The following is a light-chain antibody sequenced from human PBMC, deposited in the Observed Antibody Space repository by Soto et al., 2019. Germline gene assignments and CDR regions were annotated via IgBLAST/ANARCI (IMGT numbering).Light chain of an antibody. J-gene: IGKJ1*01. CDR1: QSISSW. CDR2: KAS. Sequence: IQMTQSASTLSAYVGDRVTITCRASQSISSWLAWYQQKPGKAPKLLIYKASSLESGVPSRFSGSGSGTEFTLTISSLQPDDFATYYCQQYNSYSPWTFGQGTKVEIK. V-gene: IGKV1-5*03. CDR3: QQYNSYSPWT.